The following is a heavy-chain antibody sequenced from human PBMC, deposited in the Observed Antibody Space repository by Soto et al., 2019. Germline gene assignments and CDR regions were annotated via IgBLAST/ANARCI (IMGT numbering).Heavy chain of an antibody. J-gene: IGHJ5*02. CDR3: ARDLSRQSWKWFDT. D-gene: IGHD1-1*01. CDR2: IHPNSGDT. V-gene: IGHV1-2*02. CDR1: GYTFTDHY. Sequence: QVQLVQSGAEVKEPGASVKVSCRTSGYTFTDHYINWVRQAPGQGPEYMGWIHPNSGDTKYTQRFPGRVTMTRDTSISTAYMELRRLTSDDTAVYYCARDLSRQSWKWFDTWVQGPLVTVSS.